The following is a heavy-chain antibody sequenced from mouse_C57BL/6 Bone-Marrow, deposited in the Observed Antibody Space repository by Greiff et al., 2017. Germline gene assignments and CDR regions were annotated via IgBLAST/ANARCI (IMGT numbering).Heavy chain of an antibody. CDR2: IRSKSNNYAT. CDR3: VRHRNYYGSSYAWYFDV. D-gene: IGHD1-1*01. CDR1: GFSFNTYA. J-gene: IGHJ1*03. V-gene: IGHV10-1*01. Sequence: EVQGVESGGGLVQPKGSLKLSCAASGFSFNTYAMNWVRQAPGKGLEWVARIRSKSNNYATYYADSVKDRFTISRDDSESMLYLQMNNLKTEDTAMYYCVRHRNYYGSSYAWYFDVWGTGTTVTVSS.